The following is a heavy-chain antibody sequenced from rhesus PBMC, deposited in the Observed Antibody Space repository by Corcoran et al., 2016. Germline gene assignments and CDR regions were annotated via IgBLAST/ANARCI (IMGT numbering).Heavy chain of an antibody. V-gene: IGHV4S11*01. Sequence: QVQLQESGPGLVKPLETLSLTCAVSGGSISRNYWSWIRPPPGKGLEWIGYNYGSGSTTNYTPSLKSRVTLSVDTSKNQFSLKLSSVTAADTAVYYCARDLRTYGLDSWGQGVVVTVSS. J-gene: IGHJ6*01. D-gene: IGHD4-29*01. CDR2: NYGSGSTT. CDR3: ARDLRTYGLDS. CDR1: GGSISRNY.